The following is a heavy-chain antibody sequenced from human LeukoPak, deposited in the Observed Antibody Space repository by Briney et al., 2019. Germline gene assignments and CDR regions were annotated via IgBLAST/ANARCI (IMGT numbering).Heavy chain of an antibody. D-gene: IGHD3-3*01. CDR3: ARGGITIFGVATNWFDP. CDR2: IYTRGST. V-gene: IGHV4-61*02. Sequence: SQTLSLTCTLSGGSTSTGSYYWSWIRQPAGKGLEWIARIYTRGSTSYNPALKSRVTISVDTSKHPFSLQLSSVPAADMAVYYCARGGITIFGVATNWFDPWGQGTLVTVSS. J-gene: IGHJ5*02. CDR1: GGSTSTGSYY.